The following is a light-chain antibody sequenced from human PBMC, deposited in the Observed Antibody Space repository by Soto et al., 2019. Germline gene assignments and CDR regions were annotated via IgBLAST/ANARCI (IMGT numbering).Light chain of an antibody. Sequence: QSVLTQPASVSGSPGHSITISCIGTSSDVGGYNYVSWYQQHPGKAPKLMIYEVSNRPSGVSNRFSGSKSGNTASLTISGLQAEEEADYYCSSYTSSSTIVFGTGTKVTVL. CDR2: EVS. J-gene: IGLJ1*01. CDR1: SSDVGGYNY. V-gene: IGLV2-14*01. CDR3: SSYTSSSTIV.